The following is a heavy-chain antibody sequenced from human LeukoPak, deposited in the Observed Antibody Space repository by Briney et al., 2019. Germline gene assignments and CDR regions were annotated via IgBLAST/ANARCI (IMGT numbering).Heavy chain of an antibody. CDR1: GPSVSVYY. CDR2: IYYSGST. V-gene: IGHV4-59*02. CDR3: ASQYYYYGMDV. J-gene: IGHJ6*02. Sequence: PSETLSLTFTVAGPSVSVYYWSGIGQPPGKGREGFGYIYYSGSTNYNPSLKSRVTISVDTSKPQFSLKLRSVTAADTAVYHCASQYYYYGMDVWGQGTTVTVSS.